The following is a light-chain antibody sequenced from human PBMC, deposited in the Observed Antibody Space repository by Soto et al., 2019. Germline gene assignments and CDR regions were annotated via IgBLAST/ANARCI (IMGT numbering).Light chain of an antibody. CDR2: DVS. Sequence: QSVLTQPASVSGSPGQSITISCTGTSSDVGSYNLVSWYQQHPGKAPKLMIYDVSNRPSGVSDRFSGSKSGNTASLTIFGLQAEDEADYYCYSYTTSSTYVFGTGTKVTVL. V-gene: IGLV2-14*02. CDR1: SSDVGSYNL. J-gene: IGLJ1*01. CDR3: YSYTTSSTYV.